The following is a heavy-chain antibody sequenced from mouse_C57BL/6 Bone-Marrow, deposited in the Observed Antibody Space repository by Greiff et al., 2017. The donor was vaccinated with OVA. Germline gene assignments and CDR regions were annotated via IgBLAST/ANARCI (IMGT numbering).Heavy chain of an antibody. V-gene: IGHV14-3*01. CDR3: ARGVGYGSSYGGY. CDR2: IDPANGNT. D-gene: IGHD1-1*01. J-gene: IGHJ2*01. CDR1: GFNIKNTY. Sequence: EVQLQQSVAELVRPGASVKLSCTASGFNIKNTYMHWVKQRPEQGLEWIGRIDPANGNTKYAPKFQGKATITADTSSNTAYLQLSSLTSEDTAIYCGARGVGYGSSYGGYWGQGTTLTVSS.